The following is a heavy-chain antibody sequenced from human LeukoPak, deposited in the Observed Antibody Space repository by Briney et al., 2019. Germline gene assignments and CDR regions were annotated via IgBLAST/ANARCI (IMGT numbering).Heavy chain of an antibody. J-gene: IGHJ3*02. CDR1: GYSFTSSG. V-gene: IGHV1-18*01. Sequence: ASVKVFCKASGYSFTSSGISWVRQAPGQGLEWMGWISVYNGNTKYAQRFQGRVTMTTDTSTSTAYMELRSLRSDDTAVYYCAREGEWNDASRGAFDIWGQGTMVTVSS. CDR3: AREGEWNDASRGAFDI. CDR2: ISVYNGNT. D-gene: IGHD1-1*01.